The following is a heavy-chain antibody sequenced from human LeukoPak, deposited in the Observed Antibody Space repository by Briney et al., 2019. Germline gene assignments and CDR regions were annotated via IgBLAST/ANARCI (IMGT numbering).Heavy chain of an antibody. CDR2: INHNGNVN. V-gene: IGHV3-7*03. Sequence: GGSLRLSCAASGFTFSSYSMNRVRQAPGKGLEWVASINHNGNVNYYVDSVKGRFTISRDNAKNSLYLQMSNLRAEDTAVYFWAGGGGLAVWGKGPTVTVSS. CDR1: GFTFSSYS. CDR3: AGGGGLAV. J-gene: IGHJ6*04. D-gene: IGHD3-16*01.